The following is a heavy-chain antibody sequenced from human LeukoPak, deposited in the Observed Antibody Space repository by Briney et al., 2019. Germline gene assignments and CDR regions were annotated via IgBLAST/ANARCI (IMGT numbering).Heavy chain of an antibody. CDR3: ARGWVVGTTPFDY. D-gene: IGHD1-26*01. CDR1: GFTVSSDY. J-gene: IGHJ4*01. CDR2: IYSGGST. Sequence: GGSLRLSCAASGFTVSSDYMSWVRQAPGNGLEWVSVIYSGGSTYYADSVKGRFTISRDNSKNTLYLQMNSLRAEDTAVYYCARGWVVGTTPFDYWGQGTLVTVSS. V-gene: IGHV3-53*01.